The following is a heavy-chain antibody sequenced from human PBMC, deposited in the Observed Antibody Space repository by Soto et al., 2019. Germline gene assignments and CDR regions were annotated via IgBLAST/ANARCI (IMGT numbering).Heavy chain of an antibody. CDR2: IYYSGST. J-gene: IGHJ6*02. D-gene: IGHD2-21*01. CDR1: GGSISSVDYY. CDR3: VRVAQGYYYGMDV. Sequence: QVQLQESGPGLVKPSQTLSLTCTVSGGSISSVDYYWSWIRQPPGKGLEWIGYIYYSGSTYYNPSLKSRVTISVDTSKNQFSLRLSSVTAADTAVYYCVRVAQGYYYGMDVWGRGTTVTVSS. V-gene: IGHV4-30-4*01.